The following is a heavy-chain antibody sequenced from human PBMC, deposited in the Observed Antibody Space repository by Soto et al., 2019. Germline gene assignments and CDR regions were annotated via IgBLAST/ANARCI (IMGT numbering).Heavy chain of an antibody. CDR2: IHHSGST. CDR1: GGSISGGEW. CDR3: ASGTPRYYGSGSYYLYYFDY. V-gene: IGHV4-4*02. J-gene: IGHJ4*02. D-gene: IGHD3-10*01. Sequence: SETLSLTCAVSGGSISGGEWWSWVRQPPGKGLEWIGEIHHSGSTGYNPSLKSRVTISVDKSKNQFSLKLSSVTAADTAVYYCASGTPRYYGSGSYYLYYFDYWGQGTLVT.